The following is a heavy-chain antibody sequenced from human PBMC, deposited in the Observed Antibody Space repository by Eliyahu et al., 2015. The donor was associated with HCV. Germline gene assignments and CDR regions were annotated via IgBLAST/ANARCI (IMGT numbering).Heavy chain of an antibody. V-gene: IGHV4-61*01. J-gene: IGHJ4*02. CDR3: ARENGGYDPFDS. Sequence: QVQLQGSGPGLVKPSETLSLTCTVSGGSVNSASYYWSWIRQPPGKGLEWIGYIYYSGTTNYNPSLKSRLTISVDTSKNQFSLKLSSVTAADTAVYYCARENGGYDPFDSWGQGTLVTVSS. CDR2: IYYSGTT. CDR1: GGSVNSASYY. D-gene: IGHD5-12*01.